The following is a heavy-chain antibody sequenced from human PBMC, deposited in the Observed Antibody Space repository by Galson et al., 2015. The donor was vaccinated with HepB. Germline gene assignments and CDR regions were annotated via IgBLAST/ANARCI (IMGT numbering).Heavy chain of an antibody. Sequence: SLRLSCAASAFTFRTYWMAWVRQAPGQGLEWVASIKTDGSERNYVDSVRGRFTISRDNARSLLYLYMNSGRVDDTAVYYCVRVNSYDGSAYRVFDFWGQGAPVTVSS. V-gene: IGHV3-7*03. CDR3: VRVNSYDGSAYRVFDF. CDR1: AFTFRTYW. D-gene: IGHD3-22*01. J-gene: IGHJ4*02. CDR2: IKTDGSER.